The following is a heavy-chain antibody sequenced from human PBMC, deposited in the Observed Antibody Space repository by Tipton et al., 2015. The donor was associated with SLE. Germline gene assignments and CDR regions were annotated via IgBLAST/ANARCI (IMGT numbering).Heavy chain of an antibody. CDR1: GGSFSGYY. Sequence: TLSLTCAVYGGSFSGYYWSWIRQPPGKGLEWIGYIYYSGSTNYNPSLKSRVTISVDTSKNQFSLKLSSVTAADTAVYYCATDSSGYYYLDYWGQGTLVTVSS. CDR2: IYYSGST. D-gene: IGHD3-22*01. CDR3: ATDSSGYYYLDY. J-gene: IGHJ4*02. V-gene: IGHV4-59*01.